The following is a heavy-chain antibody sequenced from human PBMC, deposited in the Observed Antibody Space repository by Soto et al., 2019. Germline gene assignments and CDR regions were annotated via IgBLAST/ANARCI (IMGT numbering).Heavy chain of an antibody. Sequence: SETLSLTCTVSGGSISSYYWSWIRQPPGKGLEWIGYIYYSGSTNYNPSLNSRVTISVDTSKNQFSLKLSSVTAADTAVYYCARCVHCSNGGRFDPWGLGALVTVSS. V-gene: IGHV4-59*12. CDR3: ARCVHCSNGGRFDP. CDR2: IYYSGST. CDR1: GGSISSYY. D-gene: IGHD2-8*01. J-gene: IGHJ5*02.